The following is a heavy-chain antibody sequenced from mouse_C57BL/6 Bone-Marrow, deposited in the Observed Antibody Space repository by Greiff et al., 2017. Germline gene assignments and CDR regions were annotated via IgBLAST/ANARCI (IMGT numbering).Heavy chain of an antibody. D-gene: IGHD2-4*01. J-gene: IGHJ4*01. V-gene: IGHV1-39*01. CDR1: GYSFTDYN. Sequence: VQLQQSGPVLVKPGASVKISCKASGYSFTDYNMNWVKQSNGKSLEWIGVINPNYGTTSYNQKFKGKATLTVDQSSIPAYMQLNSLTSEDSAVYYCARGYDYAYSMDYWGQGTSVTVSS. CDR3: ARGYDYAYSMDY. CDR2: INPNYGTT.